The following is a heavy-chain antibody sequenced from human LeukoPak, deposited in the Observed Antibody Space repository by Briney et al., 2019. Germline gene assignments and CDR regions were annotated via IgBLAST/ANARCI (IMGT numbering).Heavy chain of an antibody. CDR2: INPSGGST. Sequence: ASVKVSCKASGYTFTSYYMHWVRQAPGQGLEWMGIINPSGGSTSYAQKFQGRVTMTRDMSMSTVYMELSSLRSEDTAVYYCARVIQLWSAGPYFDYWGQGTLVTVSS. J-gene: IGHJ4*02. CDR3: ARVIQLWSAGPYFDY. CDR1: GYTFTSYY. D-gene: IGHD5-18*01. V-gene: IGHV1-46*01.